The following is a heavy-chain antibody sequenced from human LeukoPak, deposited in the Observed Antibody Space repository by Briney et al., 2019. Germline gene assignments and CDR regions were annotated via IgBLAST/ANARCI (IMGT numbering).Heavy chain of an antibody. D-gene: IGHD3-22*01. CDR1: GFTFSSYW. Sequence: GGSLRLSCAASGFTFSSYWMSCVRQAPGKGVEWVANIKQEESEKFYVDSVEGRFTISRDNAKNALYLQMNSLRAEDTAVYYCARLGQSGAYYENWGQGYLATVSS. V-gene: IGHV3-7*01. CDR2: IKQEESEK. J-gene: IGHJ4*02. CDR3: ARLGQSGAYYEN.